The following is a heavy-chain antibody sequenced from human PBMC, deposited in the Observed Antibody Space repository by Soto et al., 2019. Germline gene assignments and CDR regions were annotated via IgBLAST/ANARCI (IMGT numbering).Heavy chain of an antibody. V-gene: IGHV3-53*01. CDR3: ARVEGSYYYDSSGYYLGSFDI. CDR2: IYSGGST. CDR1: GFTVSSNY. J-gene: IGHJ3*02. D-gene: IGHD3-22*01. Sequence: GGSLRLSCAASGFTVSSNYMSWVRQAPGKGLEWVSVIYSGGSTYYADSVKGRFTISRDNSKNTLYLQMNSLRAEDTAVYYCARVEGSYYYDSSGYYLGSFDIWGQGTMVTVSS.